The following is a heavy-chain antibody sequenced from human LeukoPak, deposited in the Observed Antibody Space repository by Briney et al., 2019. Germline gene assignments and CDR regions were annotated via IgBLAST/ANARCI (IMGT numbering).Heavy chain of an antibody. Sequence: SETLSLTCTVSGGSIRSVGYYWSWIRQRPGKGLEWIGYIYYSGSSYCDPSLKSRVTISIDTSKNQFSLKLSSVTAADTAVYYCARTYGSSGLGYFDLWGRGTLVTVSS. D-gene: IGHD6-13*01. V-gene: IGHV4-31*03. CDR2: IYYSGSS. CDR1: GGSIRSVGYY. CDR3: ARTYGSSGLGYFDL. J-gene: IGHJ2*01.